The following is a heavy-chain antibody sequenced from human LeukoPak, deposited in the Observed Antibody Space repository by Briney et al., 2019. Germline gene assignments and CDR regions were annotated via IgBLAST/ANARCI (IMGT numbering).Heavy chain of an antibody. CDR2: INHSGST. CDR1: GGSFRGFN. V-gene: IGHV4-34*01. CDR3: ARGGSRYGSSSSCREREETRCSDP. J-gene: IGHJ5*02. Sequence: PSETLCPTCAVYGGSFRGFNTSWIRQPPGKGLEWIGEINHSGSTNYNPSLKSRVTISVDTSQNQFSLKLSSVTAADTAVYYCARGGSRYGSSSSCREREETRCSDPWGQGTLVTGSS. D-gene: IGHD2-2*01.